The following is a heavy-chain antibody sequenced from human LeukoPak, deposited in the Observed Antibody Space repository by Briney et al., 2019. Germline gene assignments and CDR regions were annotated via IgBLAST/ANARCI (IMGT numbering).Heavy chain of an antibody. CDR1: GFTFRLYA. Sequence: GGSLRLSCAASGFTFRLYAMSWVRQAPGKGLVWVSHINSDGSSTTYADSVKGRFTISRDNAENTLYLQMNSLRAEDTAVYYCARVHGYVSGAFDYWGQGSLVTVSS. V-gene: IGHV3-74*03. D-gene: IGHD5-12*01. J-gene: IGHJ4*02. CDR3: ARVHGYVSGAFDY. CDR2: INSDGSST.